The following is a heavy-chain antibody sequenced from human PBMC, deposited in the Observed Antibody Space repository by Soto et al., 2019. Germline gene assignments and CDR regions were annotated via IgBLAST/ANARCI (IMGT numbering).Heavy chain of an antibody. CDR2: INPSGGST. CDR3: ARDSDNFVSSGYYWPDI. V-gene: IGHV1-46*01. Sequence: GASVKVSCKASGYTFTSYYMHWVRQAPGQGLEWMGIINPSGGSTSYAQKFQGRVTMTRDTSTSTVYMELSSLRSEDTAVYYCARDSDNFVSSGYYWPDIWGQGTMVTVSS. D-gene: IGHD3-22*01. CDR1: GYTFTSYY. J-gene: IGHJ3*02.